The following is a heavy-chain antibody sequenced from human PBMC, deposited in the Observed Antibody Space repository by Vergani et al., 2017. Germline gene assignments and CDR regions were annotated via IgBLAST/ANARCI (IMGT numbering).Heavy chain of an antibody. Sequence: EVQLLESGGGLVQPGGSLRLSCAASGFTFSSCAMSWVRQAPGKGLEWVSAISGSGSSRYYADSVKGRFTISRDNSKNTLYLQMNSLRAEDTAVHYCAKIPLGGDYDFWSGHPLFDYWGQGTLVTVSS. CDR1: GFTFSSCA. CDR2: ISGSGSSR. D-gene: IGHD3-3*01. J-gene: IGHJ4*02. V-gene: IGHV3-23*01. CDR3: AKIPLGGDYDFWSGHPLFDY.